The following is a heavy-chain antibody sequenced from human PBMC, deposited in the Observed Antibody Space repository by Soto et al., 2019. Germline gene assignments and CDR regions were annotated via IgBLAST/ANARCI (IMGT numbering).Heavy chain of an antibody. CDR1: GFTVSNNY. Sequence: EVQLVESGGGLVQPGGSLRLSCAASGFTVSNNYMIWFRLPPGKGLEWVSLIYSGGTTYYADSVKGRFTISRDNSKNTIYLQMNSLRVEDTAVYYCARNGWGMATVGMWGPGTRVTVSS. J-gene: IGHJ4*02. CDR2: IYSGGTT. CDR3: ARNGWGMATVGM. V-gene: IGHV3-53*01. D-gene: IGHD4-4*01.